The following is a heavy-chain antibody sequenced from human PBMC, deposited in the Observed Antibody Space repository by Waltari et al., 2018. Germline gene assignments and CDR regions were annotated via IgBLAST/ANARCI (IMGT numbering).Heavy chain of an antibody. CDR2: INPNSGGT. CDR3: ARESMVRGAGGWFDP. Sequence: QVQLVQSGAEVKKPGASVKVSCKASGYTFTGYYMPWVRQAPGQGLEWMGWINPNSGGTNYAQKFQGRVTMTRDTSISTAYMELSRLRSDDTAVYYCARESMVRGAGGWFDPWGQGTLVTVSS. J-gene: IGHJ5*02. D-gene: IGHD3-10*01. CDR1: GYTFTGYY. V-gene: IGHV1-2*02.